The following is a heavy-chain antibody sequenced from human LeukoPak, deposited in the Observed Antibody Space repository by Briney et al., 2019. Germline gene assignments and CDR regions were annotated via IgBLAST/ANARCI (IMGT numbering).Heavy chain of an antibody. Sequence: SETLSLTCSVSGGSIRNKNYSWGWIRQPPGKGLEWIGSIYYSGRTNYSPSLKSRVTISVDPSKNQFSLRLTSVTATDTALYYCASPVWFGEVYFDQWGQGTLVIVSS. CDR3: ASPVWFGEVYFDQ. J-gene: IGHJ4*02. CDR2: IYYSGRT. CDR1: GGSIRNKNYS. V-gene: IGHV4-39*01. D-gene: IGHD3-10*01.